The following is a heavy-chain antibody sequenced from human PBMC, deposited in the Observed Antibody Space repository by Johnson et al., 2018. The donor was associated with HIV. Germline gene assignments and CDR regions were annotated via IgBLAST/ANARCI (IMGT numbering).Heavy chain of an antibody. J-gene: IGHJ3*02. D-gene: IGHD2-15*01. CDR3: AKDRSGGALGAFDI. CDR1: GFTFSNYG. V-gene: IGHV3-30*02. CDR2: IRYDGSNK. Sequence: QVQLVESGGGVVQPGGSLRLSCAASGFTFSNYGMHWVRQAPGKGLEWVAFIRYDGSNKYYADSVKGRFTISRDNSKNTLYLQMNSLRDEDTALYYCAKDRSGGALGAFDIWGHGTMVTVSS.